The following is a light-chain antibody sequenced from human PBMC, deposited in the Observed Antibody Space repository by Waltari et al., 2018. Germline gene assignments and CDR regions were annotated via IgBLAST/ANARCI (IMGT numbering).Light chain of an antibody. CDR1: TSNTASPH. CDR2: KND. J-gene: IGLJ2*01. V-gene: IGLV1-47*01. CDR3: VAWDDSRSGRL. Sequence: QPVLTQPPSASGTPGQRVIISCSGGTSNTASPHVYWYQHVPEPAPKLLIYKNDQRPSGVPDRFSASKSGTSASLAIVGLRSEDEATYYCVAWDDSRSGRLFGGGTKVTVL.